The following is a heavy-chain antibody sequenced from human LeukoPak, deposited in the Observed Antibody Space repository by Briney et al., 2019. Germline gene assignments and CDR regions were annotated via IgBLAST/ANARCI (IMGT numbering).Heavy chain of an antibody. J-gene: IGHJ6*04. CDR3: ASGGDYEVNGMDV. CDR1: GFTFSSYA. D-gene: IGHD4-17*01. Sequence: GGSLRLSCAASGFTFSSYAMHWVRPAPGKGLERVAVISFDGSNTYYADSVKGRFSLSRDNSKKTLYLQMNSLRGEDTAVYYCASGGDYEVNGMDVWGKGTTVTVSS. V-gene: IGHV3-30*04. CDR2: ISFDGSNT.